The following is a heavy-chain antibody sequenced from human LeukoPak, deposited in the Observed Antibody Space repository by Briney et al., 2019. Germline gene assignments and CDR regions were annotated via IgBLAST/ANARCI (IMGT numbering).Heavy chain of an antibody. V-gene: IGHV4-30-2*01. CDR1: GGSISSGGYY. CDR2: IYHSGST. CDR3: ARELRIQLWRGVYYFDY. Sequence: PSETLSLTCTVSGGSISSGGYYWSWIRQPPGKGLEWIGYIYHSGSTYYNPSLKSRVTISVDRSKNQFSLKLSSVTAADTAVYYCARELRIQLWRGVYYFDYWGQGTLVTVSS. J-gene: IGHJ4*02. D-gene: IGHD5-18*01.